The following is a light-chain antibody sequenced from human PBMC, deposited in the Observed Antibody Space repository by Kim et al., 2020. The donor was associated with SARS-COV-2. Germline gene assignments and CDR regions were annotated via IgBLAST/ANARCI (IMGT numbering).Light chain of an antibody. CDR1: QIVSSN. Sequence: EIVMTQSPAALSVSPGKRATLFCRASQIVSSNLAWYQQKPGQAPRLLIYGASNRATGTPARFSGSGSGTEFTLTISSLQYEDFAVYYCQQYKSWPPVTFGGGTKVDIK. CDR3: QQYKSWPPVT. V-gene: IGKV3-15*01. J-gene: IGKJ4*01. CDR2: GAS.